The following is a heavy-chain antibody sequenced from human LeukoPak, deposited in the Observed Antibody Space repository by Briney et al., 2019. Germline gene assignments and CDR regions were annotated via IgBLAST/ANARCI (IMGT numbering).Heavy chain of an antibody. J-gene: IGHJ4*02. V-gene: IGHV4-39*01. D-gene: IGHD1-26*01. CDR1: GGSISSNTYY. CDR3: ASPSRWELSDLVY. CDR2: IYHTGST. Sequence: SSETLSLTCTVSGGSISSNTYYWAWIRQPPGKGLEWIGSIYHTGSTYYNPSLKSRVTISVDPSKNRFSLQLRSVTAADTAMYYCASPSRWELSDLVYWGQGTLVTVSS.